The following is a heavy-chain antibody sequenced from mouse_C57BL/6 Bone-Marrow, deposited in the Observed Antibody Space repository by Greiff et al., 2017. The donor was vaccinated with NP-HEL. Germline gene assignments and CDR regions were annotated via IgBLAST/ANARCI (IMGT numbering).Heavy chain of an antibody. V-gene: IGHV1-36*01. CDR3: ARGDLWSYYAMDY. CDR1: GFTFTDYY. J-gene: IGHJ4*01. Sequence: EVQRVESGPVLVKPGPSVKISCKASGFTFTDYYMHWVKQSHGKSLEWIGLVYPYNGGTSYNQKFKGKATLTVDTSSSTAYMELNSLTSEDSAVYYCARGDLWSYYAMDYWGQGTSVTVSS. CDR2: VYPYNGGT. D-gene: IGHD1-1*02.